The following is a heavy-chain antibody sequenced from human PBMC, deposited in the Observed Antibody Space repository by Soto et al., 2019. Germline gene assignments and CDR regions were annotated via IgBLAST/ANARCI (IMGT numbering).Heavy chain of an antibody. D-gene: IGHD3-3*01. J-gene: IGHJ6*03. CDR3: ARGVLEWLLRDSYYYYMDV. Sequence: SETLSLTCTVSGDSISSSYWNWIRQAPGKGLEWIGYIDDTKSTNYNPSLKSRVTLSVDPSNNQYYLKLSSVTAADTAVYYCARGVLEWLLRDSYYYYMDVWGKGTTVTVSS. CDR1: GDSISSSY. V-gene: IGHV4-59*01. CDR2: IDDTKST.